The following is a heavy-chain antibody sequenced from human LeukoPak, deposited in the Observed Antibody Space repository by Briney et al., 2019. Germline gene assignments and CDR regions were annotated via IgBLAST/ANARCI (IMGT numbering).Heavy chain of an antibody. CDR2: IIPIFGTA. D-gene: IGHD6-13*01. Sequence: SVKVSCKASGGTFSSYAISWVRQAPGQGLEWMGGIIPIFGTANYAQKFQGRVTITADKSTSTAYMELRSLRSDDTAVYYCARAIAAASDFDYWGQGTLVTVSS. J-gene: IGHJ4*02. CDR3: ARAIAAASDFDY. V-gene: IGHV1-69*06. CDR1: GGTFSSYA.